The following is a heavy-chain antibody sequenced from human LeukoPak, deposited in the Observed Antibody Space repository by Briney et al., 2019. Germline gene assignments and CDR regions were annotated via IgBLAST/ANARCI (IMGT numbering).Heavy chain of an antibody. CDR3: ARVFWCGATYDFWSGYYCNWFDP. CDR2: IYYSGST. V-gene: IGHV4-39*07. D-gene: IGHD3-3*01. J-gene: IGHJ5*02. CDR1: GGSISSSSYY. Sequence: SETLSLTCTVSGGSISSSSYYWGWIRQPPGKGLEWIGSIYYSGSTYYNPSLKSRVTISVDTSKNQFSLKLSSVTAADTAVYYCARVFWCGATYDFWSGYYCNWFDPWGQGTLVTVSS.